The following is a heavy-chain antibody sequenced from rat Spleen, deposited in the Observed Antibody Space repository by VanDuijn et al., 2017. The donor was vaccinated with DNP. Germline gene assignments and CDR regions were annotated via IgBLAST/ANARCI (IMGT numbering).Heavy chain of an antibody. V-gene: IGHV5-58*01. CDR3: ANYNFYDVTY. D-gene: IGHD1-12*01. J-gene: IGHJ2*01. Sequence: EVQLVATGGGLVQPGRSLKLSCVASGFTFSNYWMYWVRQAPGKGLEWVASITTDGSRTYYPDSVKGRFTISRDNAENTVYLQMNSLRSEDTATYYCANYNFYDVTYWGQGVMVTVSS. CDR1: GFTFSNYW. CDR2: ITTDGSRT.